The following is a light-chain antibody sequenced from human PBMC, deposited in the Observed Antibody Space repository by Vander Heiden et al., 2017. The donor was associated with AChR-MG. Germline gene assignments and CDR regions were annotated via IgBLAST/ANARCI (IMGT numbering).Light chain of an antibody. Sequence: SYELTQPPSVSVSPGQTASIICSGDKLGVKYGCWYQQKPGQSPVLVIYQNNKRPSGIPERFSGSNSGSTATLTISGTQAMDEADYYCQAWDSNTVVFGGGTKLTVL. CDR2: QNN. V-gene: IGLV3-1*01. CDR1: KLGVKY. CDR3: QAWDSNTVV. J-gene: IGLJ2*01.